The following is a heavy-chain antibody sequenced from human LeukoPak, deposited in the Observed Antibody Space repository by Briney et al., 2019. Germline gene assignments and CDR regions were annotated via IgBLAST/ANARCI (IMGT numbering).Heavy chain of an antibody. CDR3: ATLAAAGSYYFDY. V-gene: IGHV5-51*01. D-gene: IGHD6-13*01. CDR2: IYPGDSDT. J-gene: IGHJ4*02. Sequence: GESLKISCKGPGYSFTSYWIGWVRQMPGKGLEWMGIIYPGDSDTRYSPSFQGQVTISADKSVSTAYLQWSSLKASDTAMYYCATLAAAGSYYFDYWGQGTLVTVSS. CDR1: GYSFTSYW.